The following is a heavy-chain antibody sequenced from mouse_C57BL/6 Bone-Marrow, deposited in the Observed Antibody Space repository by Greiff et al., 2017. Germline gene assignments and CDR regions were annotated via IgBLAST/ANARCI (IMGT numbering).Heavy chain of an antibody. CDR1: GFTFSSYG. Sequence: EVQLVESGGDLVKPGGSLKLSCAASGFTFSSYGMSWVRQTPDKRLEWVATLSSGGSYTYYPDSVKGRFTISRDNAKNTLYLQISSLKSEDTAMYYGARHSPLYYSFRDYWGQGTSVTVSS. D-gene: IGHD2-1*01. CDR2: LSSGGSYT. V-gene: IGHV5-6*01. J-gene: IGHJ4*01. CDR3: ARHSPLYYSFRDY.